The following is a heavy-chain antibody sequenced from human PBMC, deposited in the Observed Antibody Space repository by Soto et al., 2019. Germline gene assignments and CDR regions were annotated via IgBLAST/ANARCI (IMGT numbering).Heavy chain of an antibody. J-gene: IGHJ4*02. CDR2: TSYSGSA. V-gene: IGHV4-31*03. Sequence: LSLTCTVSGDSISSGSHYWNWIRQRPGKGLEWIGYTSYSGSAYYSPSLKSRLTISVDTSKNQFSLKLNSVTAADTAVYYCVGRLAPIDNYSDSSGQ. CDR1: GDSISSGSHY. D-gene: IGHD3-3*02. CDR3: VGRLAPIDNYSDS.